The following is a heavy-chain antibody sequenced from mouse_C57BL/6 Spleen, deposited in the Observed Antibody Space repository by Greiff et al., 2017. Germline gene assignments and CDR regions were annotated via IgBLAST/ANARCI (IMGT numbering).Heavy chain of an antibody. CDR2: IYPGDGDT. V-gene: IGHV1-82*01. CDR1: GYAFSSSW. D-gene: IGHD4-1*01. CDR3: ARNLTGPYFDY. J-gene: IGHJ2*01. Sequence: VQLQQSGPELVKPGASVKISCKASGYAFSSSWMNWVKQRPGKGLEWIGRIYPGDGDTNYNGKFKGKATLTADKSSSTAYMQLSSLTSEDSAVYFCARNLTGPYFDYWGQGTTLTVSS.